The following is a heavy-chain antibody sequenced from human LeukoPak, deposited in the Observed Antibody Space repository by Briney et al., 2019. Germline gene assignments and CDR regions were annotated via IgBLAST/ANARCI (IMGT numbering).Heavy chain of an antibody. CDR1: GFTFSSYA. CDR3: ARDCGGDCPNPRFDY. V-gene: IGHV3-30*04. CDR2: ISYDGSNK. Sequence: PGGSLRLSCAASGFTFSSYAMHWVRQAPGKGLEWVAVISYDGSNKYYADSVKGRFTISRDNSKNTLYLQMNSLRAEDTAVYYCARDCGGDCPNPRFDYWSQGTLVTVSS. J-gene: IGHJ4*02. D-gene: IGHD2-21*02.